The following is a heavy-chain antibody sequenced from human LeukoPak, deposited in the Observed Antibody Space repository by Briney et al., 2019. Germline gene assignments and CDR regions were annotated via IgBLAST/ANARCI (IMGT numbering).Heavy chain of an antibody. V-gene: IGHV3-73*01. J-gene: IGHJ5*02. CDR1: GFTFSGSS. D-gene: IGHD6-13*01. CDR2: IRTKANTYAT. Sequence: GGSLRLSCAASGFTFSGSSIHWVRQASGKGLEWVGLIRTKANTYATAYAASVTGRFTIPRDDSKDTSYLQMNSLKSEDTALYFCTTSYSGNSWYDWFGPWGQGTLVTVSS. CDR3: TTSYSGNSWYDWFGP.